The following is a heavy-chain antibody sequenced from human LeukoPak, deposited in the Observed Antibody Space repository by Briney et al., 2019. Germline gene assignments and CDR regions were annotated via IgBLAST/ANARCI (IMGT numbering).Heavy chain of an antibody. V-gene: IGHV3-9*01. CDR1: GFTFDDYT. CDR3: AEDRGYSNNVIFHY. CDR2: INWNGRSV. J-gene: IGHJ4*02. Sequence: PGGSLRLSCAASGFTFDDYTMHWVRQVPGKGLEWVSTINWNGRSVGYADSVRGRFTISRDNAKNSVFLQMNSLRGEDTAFYYCAEDRGYSNNVIFHYWGQGTLVTVSS. D-gene: IGHD5-12*01.